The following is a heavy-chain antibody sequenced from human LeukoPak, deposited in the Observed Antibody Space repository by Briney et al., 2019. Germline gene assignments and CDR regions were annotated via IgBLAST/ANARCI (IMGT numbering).Heavy chain of an antibody. J-gene: IGHJ4*02. V-gene: IGHV3-21*01. CDR3: ARCSGGCCYPSDDY. CDR1: GFTFSTYS. D-gene: IGHD2-15*01. CDR2: ISSGSRYI. Sequence: GGSLRLSCAASGFTFSTYSMNWVRQAPGKGLEWVSSISSGSRYIYYADSVKDRFTISRDNAKNSLYLQMNSLRAEDTAVYYCARCSGGCCYPSDDYWGQGTLVTVSS.